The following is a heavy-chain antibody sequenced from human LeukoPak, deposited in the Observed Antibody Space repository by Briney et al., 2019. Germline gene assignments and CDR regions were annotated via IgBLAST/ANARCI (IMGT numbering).Heavy chain of an antibody. CDR3: ARNDYVWGSYRFPEYFQH. Sequence: NPSETLSLTCAVSGGSISSSNWWSWVRQPPGKGLEWIGEIYHSGSTNYNPSLKSRVTISVDTSKNQFSLKLSSVTAADTAVYYCARNDYVWGSYRFPEYFQHWGQGTLVTVSS. J-gene: IGHJ1*01. CDR2: IYHSGST. CDR1: GGSISSSNW. V-gene: IGHV4-4*02. D-gene: IGHD3-16*02.